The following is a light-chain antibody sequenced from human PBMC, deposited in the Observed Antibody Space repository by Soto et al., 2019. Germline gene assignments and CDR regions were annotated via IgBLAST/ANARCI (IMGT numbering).Light chain of an antibody. CDR2: GAS. V-gene: IGKV3-20*01. CDR3: QQYGGSPS. Sequence: DIVLTQSPGTLSLSPGERATLSCRASQTVTSNYLAWYQQKPGQAPRLLIYGASNRATGIPDRFSGSGSGXXXXXXXSRLEPEDFAVYPCQQYGGSPSFGQGTKVEIK. CDR1: QTVTSNY. J-gene: IGKJ1*01.